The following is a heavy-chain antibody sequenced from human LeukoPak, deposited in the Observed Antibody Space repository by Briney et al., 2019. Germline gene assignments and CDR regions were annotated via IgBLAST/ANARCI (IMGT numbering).Heavy chain of an antibody. Sequence: ASVKVSCKASGYTFTSYDINWVRQATGQGLEWMGIINPSGGSTSYAQKFQGRVTMTRDMSTSTVYMELSSLRSEDTAVYYCARDIPNHGIAADYWGQGTLVTVSS. CDR3: ARDIPNHGIAADY. J-gene: IGHJ4*02. CDR2: INPSGGST. D-gene: IGHD6-13*01. V-gene: IGHV1-46*01. CDR1: GYTFTSYD.